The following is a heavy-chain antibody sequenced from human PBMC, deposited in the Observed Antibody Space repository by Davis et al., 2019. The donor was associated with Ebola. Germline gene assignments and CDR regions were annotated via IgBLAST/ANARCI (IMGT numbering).Heavy chain of an antibody. D-gene: IGHD6-19*01. CDR3: AKDRTAVAGTAPYYYYGMDV. J-gene: IGHJ6*02. V-gene: IGHV3-30*04. CDR2: ISYDGSNK. Sequence: GESLKISCAASGFTFSSYAMHWVRQAPGKGLEWVAVISYDGSNKYYSDSVKGRFTISRDNSKNTLYLQMNSLRAEDTAVYYCAKDRTAVAGTAPYYYYGMDVWGQGTTVAVSS. CDR1: GFTFSSYA.